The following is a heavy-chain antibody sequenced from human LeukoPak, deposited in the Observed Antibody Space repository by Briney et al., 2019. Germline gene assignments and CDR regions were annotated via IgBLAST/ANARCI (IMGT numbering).Heavy chain of an antibody. CDR1: GGSISSSSYY. CDR3: ARQLVVVVPAEFDY. D-gene: IGHD2-2*01. Sequence: PSETLSLTCTVSGGSISSSSYYWGWIRQPPGKGLEWIGSIYYSGSTNYNPSLKSRVTMSVDTSKNQFSLKLSSVTTADTAVYYCARQLVVVVPAEFDYWGQGTLVTVSS. CDR2: IYYSGST. J-gene: IGHJ4*02. V-gene: IGHV4-39*01.